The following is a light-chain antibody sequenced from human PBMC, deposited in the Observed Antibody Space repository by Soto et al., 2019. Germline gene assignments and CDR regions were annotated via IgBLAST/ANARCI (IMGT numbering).Light chain of an antibody. J-gene: IGLJ1*01. Sequence: QSVLTQPASVSGSPGQSITISCTGTNSDVGGYNHVSWYQIHPGKAPKLIIYEVTSRPSGVSYRFSGSKSGNSASLTISGLEAEEEADYYCSSYASSSSYVFGGGTKVTVL. CDR2: EVT. CDR3: SSYASSSSYV. CDR1: NSDVGGYNH. V-gene: IGLV2-14*01.